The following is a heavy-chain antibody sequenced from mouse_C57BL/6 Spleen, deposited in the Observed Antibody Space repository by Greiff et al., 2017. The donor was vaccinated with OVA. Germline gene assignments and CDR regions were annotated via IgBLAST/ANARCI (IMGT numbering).Heavy chain of an antibody. Sequence: EVQVVESGAGLVKPGGSLKLSCAASGFTFSSYAMSWVRQTPEKRLEWVAYISSGGDYIYYADTVKGRFTICRDNARNTLYLQMSSLKSEDTAMYYCKRDRTTVAMDYWGQGTSVTVSS. D-gene: IGHD1-1*01. CDR1: GFTFSSYA. J-gene: IGHJ4*01. CDR2: ISSGGDYI. V-gene: IGHV5-9-1*02. CDR3: KRDRTTVAMDY.